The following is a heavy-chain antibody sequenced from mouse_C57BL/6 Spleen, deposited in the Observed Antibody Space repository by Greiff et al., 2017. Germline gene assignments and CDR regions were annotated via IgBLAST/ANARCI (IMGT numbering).Heavy chain of an antibody. Sequence: QVQLQQPGAELVKPGASVKLSCKASGYTFTSYWMHWVKQRPGQGLEWIGMIHPNSGSTNYNEKFKSKATLTVDKSSSTAYMQLSSLTSEDSAVYYGARPTTVVPPHFDYWGQGTTLTVSS. CDR1: GYTFTSYW. V-gene: IGHV1-64*01. CDR2: IHPNSGST. D-gene: IGHD1-1*01. J-gene: IGHJ2*01. CDR3: ARPTTVVPPHFDY.